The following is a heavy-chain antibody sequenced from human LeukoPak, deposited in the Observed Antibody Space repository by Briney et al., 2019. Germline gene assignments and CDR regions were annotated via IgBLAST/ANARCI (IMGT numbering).Heavy chain of an antibody. CDR1: GFPFSSYA. CDR3: AKGPLTEVAGTTWDY. V-gene: IGHV3-23*01. D-gene: IGHD6-19*01. CDR2: ISGSGGST. J-gene: IGHJ4*02. Sequence: PGGSLRLSCAASGFPFSSYAMSWVPRAPGRGLEWVSAISGSGGSTYYADSVKGRFTISRDNSKNTLYLQMNSLRADDTAVYYCAKGPLTEVAGTTWDYWGQGTLVTVSS.